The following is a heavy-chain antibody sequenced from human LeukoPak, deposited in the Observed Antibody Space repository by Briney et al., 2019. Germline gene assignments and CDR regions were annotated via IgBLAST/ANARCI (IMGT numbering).Heavy chain of an antibody. D-gene: IGHD6-6*01. CDR2: IRQDGNEI. Sequence: GGSLRLSCAASGFSFRNSWMSWVRQAPGKGLEWVANIRQDGNEIYYMDSVKGRFTISRDNAKKSLYLQMNSLRAEDTAVYYCARDRPSEDWGQGTLVTVSS. V-gene: IGHV3-7*03. CDR1: GFSFRNSW. J-gene: IGHJ4*02. CDR3: ARDRPSED.